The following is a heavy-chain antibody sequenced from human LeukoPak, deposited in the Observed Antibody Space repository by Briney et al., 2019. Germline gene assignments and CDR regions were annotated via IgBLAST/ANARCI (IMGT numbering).Heavy chain of an antibody. CDR2: IYSGGST. CDR1: GFTVSSNY. D-gene: IGHD6-13*01. Sequence: GGSLRLSCAASGFTVSSNYMSWVRQAPGKGLEWVSVIYSGGSTYYADSVKGRFTISRDNSKNTLYLQMNSLRAEDTAVYYYAREGYSSSWYAFDIWGQGTMVTVSS. J-gene: IGHJ3*02. V-gene: IGHV3-66*01. CDR3: AREGYSSSWYAFDI.